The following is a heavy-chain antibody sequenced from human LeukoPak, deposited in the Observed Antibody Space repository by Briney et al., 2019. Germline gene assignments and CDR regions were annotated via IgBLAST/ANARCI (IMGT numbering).Heavy chain of an antibody. CDR1: GFTFSTYS. J-gene: IGHJ4*02. Sequence: GGSLRLSCAASGFTFSTYSMNWVRQAPGKGLEWVSYISASSTTMYYSDSMKGRFTISRDNAKNSLYLQMNSLRAEDTAVYYCARDMRPGSGSYYTFDYWGQGTLVTVSS. D-gene: IGHD3-10*01. V-gene: IGHV3-48*01. CDR3: ARDMRPGSGSYYTFDY. CDR2: ISASSTTM.